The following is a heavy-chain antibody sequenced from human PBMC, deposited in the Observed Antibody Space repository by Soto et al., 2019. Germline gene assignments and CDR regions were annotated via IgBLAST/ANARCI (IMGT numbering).Heavy chain of an antibody. CDR2: ISHTGDT. CDR3: ARIVVGVTVDL. D-gene: IGHD1-26*01. V-gene: IGHV4-61*01. Sequence: ETLSLTCTVSDASVWSDSYFWTWIRQPPGKGLEWIAYISHTGDTNYNPSLKSRVTISIDTSRNQFSLTVTSVTAADTAVYFCARIVVGVTVDLWGQGSLVTVSS. CDR1: DASVWSDSYF. J-gene: IGHJ4*02.